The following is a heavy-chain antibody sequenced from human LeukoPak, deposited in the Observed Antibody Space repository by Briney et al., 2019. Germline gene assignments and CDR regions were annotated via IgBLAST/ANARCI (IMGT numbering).Heavy chain of an antibody. V-gene: IGHV3-74*01. J-gene: IGHJ4*02. Sequence: GGSLRLSCAASGFTFYSYWMHWVRQAPGKGLVWVSCINGDGSTSNYADSVKGRFTISRDNAKNTLYLQMHSLRAEDTAVYYCARALDEGARFDYWGQGTLVTVSS. CDR2: INGDGSTS. CDR3: ARALDEGARFDY. CDR1: GFTFYSYW.